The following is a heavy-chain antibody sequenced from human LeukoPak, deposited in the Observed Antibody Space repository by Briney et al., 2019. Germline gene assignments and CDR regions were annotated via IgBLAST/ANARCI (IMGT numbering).Heavy chain of an antibody. V-gene: IGHV3-7*03. CDR1: GFTFRGFL. CDR3: ARVVKSGWWNYPNWFDP. D-gene: IGHD6-19*01. CDR2: IKQDGSEK. Sequence: PGGSLRLSCAASGFTFRGFLMSWVRQAPGKGLEWVANIKQDGSEKYYVDSVKGRFTISRDNAKNSLYLQMNSLRAEDTAVYYCARVVKSGWWNYPNWFDPWGQGTLVTVSS. J-gene: IGHJ5*02.